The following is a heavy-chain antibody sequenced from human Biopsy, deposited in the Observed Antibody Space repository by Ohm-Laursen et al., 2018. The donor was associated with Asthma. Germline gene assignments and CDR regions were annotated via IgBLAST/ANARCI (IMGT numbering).Heavy chain of an antibody. V-gene: IGHV3-30*18. J-gene: IGHJ4*01. CDR2: ISHDGQTQ. D-gene: IGHD4-11*01. CDR1: GFTFSRYA. Sequence: SLRLSCAASGFTFSRYAIHWVRQAPGKGLEWVAVISHDGQTQHYAESVKGRFALSRDNSQNTLYQQMISLRTDDTAVYYCAKRRGYSDFNDFDYWGHGTLVTVSS. CDR3: AKRRGYSDFNDFDY.